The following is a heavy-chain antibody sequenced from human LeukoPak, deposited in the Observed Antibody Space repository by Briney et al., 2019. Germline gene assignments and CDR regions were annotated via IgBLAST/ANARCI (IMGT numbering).Heavy chain of an antibody. CDR1: GGSISSYY. D-gene: IGHD5-18*01. CDR3: ARHSDTSYFDY. J-gene: IGHJ4*02. Sequence: SETLSLTCTVSGGSISSYYWSWIRQPPGKGLEWTGYIYYSGSTNYNPSLESRVTISVDTSKNQFSLKLSSVTAADTAVYYCARHSDTSYFDYWGQGTLVTVSS. CDR2: IYYSGST. V-gene: IGHV4-59*08.